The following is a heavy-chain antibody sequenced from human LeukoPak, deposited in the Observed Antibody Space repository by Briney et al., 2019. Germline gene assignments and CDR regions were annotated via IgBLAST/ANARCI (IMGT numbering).Heavy chain of an antibody. CDR2: ISWNSGSI. J-gene: IGHJ4*02. V-gene: IGHV3-9*01. Sequence: GGSLRLSCAASGFTFDDYAMHWVRQAPGKGLEWVSGISWNSGSIGYADSVKGRFTISRDNSKNTLYLQMNSLRAEDTAVYYCAKESTIFGPSVYWGQGTLVTVSS. CDR3: AKESTIFGPSVY. CDR1: GFTFDDYA. D-gene: IGHD3-3*01.